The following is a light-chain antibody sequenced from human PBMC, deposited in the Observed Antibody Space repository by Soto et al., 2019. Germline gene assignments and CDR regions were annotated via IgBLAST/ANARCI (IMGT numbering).Light chain of an antibody. V-gene: IGKV1-5*01. CDR3: LQDYNYPPT. J-gene: IGKJ1*01. CDR2: DVS. CDR1: QSISSW. Sequence: DIQMTQSPSTLSASVGDRVTITCLASQSISSWLAWYQQKPGKAPTLLIYDVSRLESGVPSRFSGSGSGTEFTLTINSLQPEDFATYYCLQDYNYPPTFGQGTKVDIK.